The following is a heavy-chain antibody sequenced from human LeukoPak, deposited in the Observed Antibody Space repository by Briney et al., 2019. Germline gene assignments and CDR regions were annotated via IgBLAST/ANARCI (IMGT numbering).Heavy chain of an antibody. D-gene: IGHD3-22*01. CDR3: AKRAHYYDSSRYYYSPFFGY. CDR1: GFTFSSYG. CDR2: ISGSDGST. V-gene: IGHV3-23*01. J-gene: IGHJ4*02. Sequence: GGSLRLSCAASGFTFSSYGMSWVRQAPGKGLEWVSVISGSDGSTYYADSVKGRFTISRDNSGNTLYLQMNSLRAEDTAVYYCAKRAHYYDSSRYYYSPFFGYWGQGALVTVSS.